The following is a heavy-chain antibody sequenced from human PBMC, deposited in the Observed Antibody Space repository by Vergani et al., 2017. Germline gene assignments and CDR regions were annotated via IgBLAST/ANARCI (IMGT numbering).Heavy chain of an antibody. Sequence: QVQLQESGPGLVKPSETLTLTCDVSDSSIMTKPYWGWFRQSPGKGLEWIGCIHHSVDTHYNSSLKSRVSISIVSSSKFSLSLTSVTAADTAIYYCARHRGSGGFFPSSYFYGMDVWGHGTMVTVSS. V-gene: IGHV4-38-2*01. CDR1: DSSIMTKPY. CDR2: IHHSVDT. J-gene: IGHJ6*02. D-gene: IGHD3-10*01. CDR3: ARHRGSGGFFPSSYFYGMDV.